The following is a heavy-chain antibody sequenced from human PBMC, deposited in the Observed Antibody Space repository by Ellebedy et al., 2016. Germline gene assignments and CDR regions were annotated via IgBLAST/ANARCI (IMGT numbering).Heavy chain of an antibody. CDR1: GFTFSSYS. D-gene: IGHD2-21*02. Sequence: GESLKISXAASGFTFSSYSMNWVRQAPGKGLEWVSSISSSSSYIYYADSVKGRFTISRDNAKNSLYLQMNSLRAEDTAVYYCARAVVVTAIRLYYYGMDVWGQGTTVTVSS. CDR3: ARAVVVTAIRLYYYGMDV. J-gene: IGHJ6*02. V-gene: IGHV3-21*01. CDR2: ISSSSSYI.